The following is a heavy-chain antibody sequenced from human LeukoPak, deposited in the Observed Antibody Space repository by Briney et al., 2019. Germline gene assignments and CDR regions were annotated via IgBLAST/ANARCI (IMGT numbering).Heavy chain of an antibody. Sequence: SQTLSLTCAVSGGSISSGGYSWSWIRQPPGKGLEWIGYIYHSGSTYYNPSLKSRVTISVDRSKNQFSLKLSSVTAADTAVYYCARDIAAAGPYYFDYWGQGTLVTVSS. CDR2: IYHSGST. D-gene: IGHD6-13*01. CDR3: ARDIAAAGPYYFDY. V-gene: IGHV4-30-2*01. CDR1: GGSISSGGYS. J-gene: IGHJ4*02.